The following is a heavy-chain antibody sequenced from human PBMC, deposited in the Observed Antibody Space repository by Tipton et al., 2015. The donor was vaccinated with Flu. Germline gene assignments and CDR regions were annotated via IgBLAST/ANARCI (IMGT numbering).Heavy chain of an antibody. V-gene: IGHV4-4*07. CDR2: FYTSGST. D-gene: IGHD7-27*01. CDR3: ASKVANWGVWEPLDY. J-gene: IGHJ4*01. CDR1: GGSISSYY. Sequence: TLSLTCTVSGGSISSYYWSWIRQPAGKGLEWIGRFYTSGSTNYNASLKSRVTMSVDTSKNQFSLKLSSVTAADTAVYYCASKVANWGVWEPLDYWGHGTLVTVSS.